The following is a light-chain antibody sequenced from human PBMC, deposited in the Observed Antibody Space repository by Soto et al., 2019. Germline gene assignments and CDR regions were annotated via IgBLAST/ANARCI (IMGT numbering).Light chain of an antibody. V-gene: IGKV3-20*01. Sequence: VLMPKSQGTLSLSPGERATLSCSASQSVSSSYLAWYQQKPGQAPRLLIYGASSRATGIPDRFSGTGSGTDFTLTISRLEPEDFAVYYCQQYDRSPKTFGQGTKVDI. CDR2: GAS. CDR1: QSVSSSY. CDR3: QQYDRSPKT. J-gene: IGKJ1*01.